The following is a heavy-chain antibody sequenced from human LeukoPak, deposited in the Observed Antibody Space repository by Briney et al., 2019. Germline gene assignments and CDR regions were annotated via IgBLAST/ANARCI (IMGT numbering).Heavy chain of an antibody. CDR1: GFTFSTYW. CDR2: INSDASRT. J-gene: IGHJ6*02. V-gene: IGHV3-74*01. CDR3: ARGNYHGMDV. D-gene: IGHD3-10*01. Sequence: GGSLRLSCAASGFTFSTYWMHWVRQAPGKGLVWVSSINSDASRTSHADPVKGRFTISRDNAKNTLYLQLNSLRAEDTAVYYCARGNYHGMDVWGQGTTVTVSS.